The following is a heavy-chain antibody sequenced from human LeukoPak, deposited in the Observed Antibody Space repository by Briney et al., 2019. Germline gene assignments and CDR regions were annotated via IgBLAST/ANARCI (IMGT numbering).Heavy chain of an antibody. Sequence: SETLSLTCTVSGASSGSFSSYYWSWIRQTPGRALEWIGYIYYSGSTNYNPSLKSRVTISIGTSKNQFFLILNSVTAADTAVYYCARDPGGLEMATIGGALDIWGQGTRVTVSS. CDR3: ARDPGGLEMATIGGALDI. J-gene: IGHJ3*02. D-gene: IGHD5-24*01. CDR2: IYYSGST. CDR1: GASSGSFSSYY. V-gene: IGHV4-59*01.